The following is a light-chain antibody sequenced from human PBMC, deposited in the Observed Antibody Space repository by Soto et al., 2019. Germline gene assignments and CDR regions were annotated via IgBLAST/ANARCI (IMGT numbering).Light chain of an antibody. CDR1: QDILNY. V-gene: IGKV1-33*01. CDR2: DAS. Sequence: DIRVTQSPSSLSASVGDRVTITCHASQDILNYLNWYQQKPGKAPKLRIYDASTLNTGVPSRFSGTGYGTDFSFTISSLQPEDVATYYCQHYNGLPLTFGQGTRLELK. CDR3: QHYNGLPLT. J-gene: IGKJ5*01.